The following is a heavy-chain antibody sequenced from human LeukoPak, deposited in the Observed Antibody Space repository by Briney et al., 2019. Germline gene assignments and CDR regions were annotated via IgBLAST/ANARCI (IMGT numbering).Heavy chain of an antibody. Sequence: GESLKISCKGSGYSFTSYWIGWVRQMPGKGLECMGIIYPGDSDTRYSPSFQGQVTNSADKSISTAYLQWSSLKASDTAIYYCARQAGYYDSSAFDPWGQGTLVTVSS. CDR3: ARQAGYYDSSAFDP. CDR2: IYPGDSDT. V-gene: IGHV5-51*01. D-gene: IGHD3-22*01. J-gene: IGHJ5*02. CDR1: GYSFTSYW.